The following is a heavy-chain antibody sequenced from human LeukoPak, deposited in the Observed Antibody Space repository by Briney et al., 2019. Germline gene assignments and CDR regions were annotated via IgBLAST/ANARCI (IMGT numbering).Heavy chain of an antibody. CDR2: ISYDGSNK. D-gene: IGHD5-18*01. Sequence: PGRSLRLSCAASGFTFSSYGMHWVRQAPGKGLEWVAVISYDGSNKYYADSVEGRFTISRDNSKNTLYLQMNSLRAEDTAVYYCAKDWVQVNYFDYWGQGTLVTVSS. CDR1: GFTFSSYG. J-gene: IGHJ4*02. CDR3: AKDWVQVNYFDY. V-gene: IGHV3-30*18.